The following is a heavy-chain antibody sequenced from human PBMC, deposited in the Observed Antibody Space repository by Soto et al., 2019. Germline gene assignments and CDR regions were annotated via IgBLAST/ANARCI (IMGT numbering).Heavy chain of an antibody. D-gene: IGHD6-19*01. CDR1: GFIFSSYG. V-gene: IGHV3-30*03. J-gene: IGHJ3*02. CDR2: MSFDGSIK. CDR3: VTIAVPPAFDI. Sequence: QVQLVESGGGVVQPGRSLRLSCAASGFIFSSYGMNWVRQAPGKGLEWVAVMSFDGSIKYYADSVKGRFTISRDNSKNTLYLQMNSLRAEDTAFYYCVTIAVPPAFDIWGQGTMVTVSS.